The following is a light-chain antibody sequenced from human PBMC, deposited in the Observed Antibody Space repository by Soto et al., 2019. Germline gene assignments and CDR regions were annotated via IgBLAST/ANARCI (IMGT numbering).Light chain of an antibody. CDR1: QSVDKF. CDR2: GAS. CDR3: QQYNNWPPLT. V-gene: IGKV3-15*01. Sequence: EIELTQSPATSSLSPGETATLSCRASQSVDKFLAWYQQRPGQPPRLLIYGASTRATGIPARFSGSGSGTEFTLTISSLQSEDFAVYYCQQYNNWPPLTFGGGTKVDIK. J-gene: IGKJ4*01.